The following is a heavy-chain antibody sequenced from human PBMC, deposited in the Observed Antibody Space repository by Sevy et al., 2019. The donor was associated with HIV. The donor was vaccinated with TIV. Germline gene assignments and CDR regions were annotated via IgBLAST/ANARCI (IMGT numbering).Heavy chain of an antibody. CDR1: GFTFDAFW. CDR3: ARRYFDL. CDR2: IRPDGNEI. V-gene: IGHV3-7*01. Sequence: GGSLRLSCAASGFTFDAFWMQWVRQAPGKGLEWVANIRPDGNEINYAESVRGRFTISRDNSKESLYLQMSNLRVEDTATYFCARRYFDLWGQGALVTVSS. J-gene: IGHJ4*02.